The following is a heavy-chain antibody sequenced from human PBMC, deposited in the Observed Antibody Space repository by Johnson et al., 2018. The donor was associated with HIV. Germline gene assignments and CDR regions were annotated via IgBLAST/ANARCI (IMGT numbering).Heavy chain of an antibody. CDR2: ISSSGGST. CDR3: ARDREYGLAWGWAFDI. CDR1: GFMFSRYA. V-gene: IGHV3-64*01. Sequence: VQLVESGGGLVQPGGSLRLSCAASGFMFSRYAMHWVRQAPGKGLEYVSPISSSGGSTCYANSVKGRFAISRDTSKNTLYLQMGSLGAEDMALYCCARDREYGLAWGWAFDIWGQGTMVTVSS. D-gene: IGHD6-19*01. J-gene: IGHJ3*02.